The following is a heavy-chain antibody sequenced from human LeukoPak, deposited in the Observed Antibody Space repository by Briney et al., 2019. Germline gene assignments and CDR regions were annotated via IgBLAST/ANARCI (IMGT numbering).Heavy chain of an antibody. CDR1: GFTFSSYW. CDR3: ARDGWELRGEFEY. CDR2: IKQDGSEK. D-gene: IGHD1-26*01. V-gene: IGHV3-7*01. Sequence: GGSLRLSCAASGFTFSSYWMSWVRQAPGKGLEWVANIKQDGSEKYYVDSVKGRFTISRDNAKKSLYLQMNSLRADDTAVYYCARDGWELRGEFEYWGQGTLVTVSS. J-gene: IGHJ4*02.